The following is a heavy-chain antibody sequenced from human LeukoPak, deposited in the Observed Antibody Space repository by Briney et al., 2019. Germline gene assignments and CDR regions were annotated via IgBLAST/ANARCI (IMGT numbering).Heavy chain of an antibody. CDR2: IIPIFGTA. V-gene: IGHV1-69*05. D-gene: IGHD3-16*01. Sequence: SVKVSXKASGGTFSSYAISWVRQAPGQGLECMGRIIPIFGTANYAQKFQGRVTITTDESTSTAYMELSSLRSEDTAVYYCAILGLYDLGAFDIWGQGTMVTVSS. CDR3: AILGLYDLGAFDI. CDR1: GGTFSSYA. J-gene: IGHJ3*02.